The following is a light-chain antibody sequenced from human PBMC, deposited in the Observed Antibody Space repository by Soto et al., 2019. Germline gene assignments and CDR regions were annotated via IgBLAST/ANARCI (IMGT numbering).Light chain of an antibody. CDR3: SSYTSISTLYV. J-gene: IGLJ1*01. CDR2: EVS. V-gene: IGLV2-14*01. CDR1: NGDVGGYNY. Sequence: QSALTQPASVSGSPGQSITISCTGTNGDVGGYNYVSWYQQHPGKAPELMIYEVSHRPSGVSNRFSGSKSDNTASLTISGPQAEDEADYYCSSYTSISTLYVFGTGTKVTVL.